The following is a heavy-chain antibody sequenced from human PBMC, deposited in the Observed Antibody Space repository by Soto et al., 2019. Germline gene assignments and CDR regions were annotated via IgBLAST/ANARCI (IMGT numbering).Heavy chain of an antibody. V-gene: IGHV3-73*01. CDR3: TRRGDTAMAHFDY. Sequence: GGSLRLSCAASEFTFSDSAIHWVRQASGKGLEWVGRIRSKVNSYATAYAASVRGRFTISRDDSKNTAYLQMNSLKTEDTAVYYCTRRGDTAMAHFDYWGQGTLVTSPQ. D-gene: IGHD5-18*01. J-gene: IGHJ4*02. CDR2: IRSKVNSYAT. CDR1: EFTFSDSA.